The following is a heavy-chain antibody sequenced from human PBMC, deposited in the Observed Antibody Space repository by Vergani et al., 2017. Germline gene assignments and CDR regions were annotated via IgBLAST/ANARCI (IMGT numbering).Heavy chain of an antibody. CDR3: AKDPHSPTETTVVTDGH. D-gene: IGHD4-23*01. V-gene: IGHV3-30*18. CDR2: ISYDGSNK. Sequence: QVQLVESGGGVVQPGRSLRLSCAASAFTFSSYGMHWVRQAPGKGLEWVAVISYDGSNKYYADSVKGRFTISRDNSKNTLYLQMNSLRAEDTAVYYCAKDPHSPTETTVVTDGHWGQGTLVTVSS. J-gene: IGHJ4*02. CDR1: AFTFSSYG.